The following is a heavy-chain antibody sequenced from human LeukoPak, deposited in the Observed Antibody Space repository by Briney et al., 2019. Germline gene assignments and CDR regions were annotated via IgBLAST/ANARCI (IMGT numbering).Heavy chain of an antibody. CDR2: IWHDGSRT. D-gene: IGHD3-10*01. J-gene: IGHJ4*02. CDR1: GFIFSNYG. Sequence: GGSLRLSCIASGFIFSNYGMHWVRQAPGKGLEWVAIIWHDGSRTFYSDSVKGRFTISRDNSKNTLYLQMNSLRAEDTAVYYCAKDPDYYGSGSYYNPSDYWGQGTLVTVSS. CDR3: AKDPDYYGSGSYYNPSDY. V-gene: IGHV3-33*06.